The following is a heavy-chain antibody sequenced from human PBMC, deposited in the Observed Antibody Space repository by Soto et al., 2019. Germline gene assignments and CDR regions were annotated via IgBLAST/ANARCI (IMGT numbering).Heavy chain of an antibody. V-gene: IGHV4-30-4*01. Sequence: QVQLQESGPGLVKPSQTLSLTCTVSGVSISSPDSFWSWIRQSPGEDLEWIGFISYSGSTSYDPSLKSRVAISLDTSQNQFSLEVTSVTAADTAIYYCARMTSVNSYYFDYWGQGTLVTVSS. J-gene: IGHJ4*02. CDR3: ARMTSVNSYYFDY. CDR1: GVSISSPDSF. D-gene: IGHD4-17*01. CDR2: ISYSGST.